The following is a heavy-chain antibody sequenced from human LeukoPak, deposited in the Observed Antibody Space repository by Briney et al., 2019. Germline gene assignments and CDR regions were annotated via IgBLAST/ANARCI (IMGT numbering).Heavy chain of an antibody. J-gene: IGHJ4*02. CDR1: GGSFSGYY. V-gene: IGHV4-34*01. CDR3: ARREVGRDY. CDR2: INHSGST. D-gene: IGHD1-26*01. Sequence: SETLSLTCAVYGGSFSGYYWSWIRQPPGKGLEWIGEINHSGSTNYNPSLKSRVTISVDTSKNQFSLKLSSVTAADTAVYYCARREVGRDYWGQGTLVTVSS.